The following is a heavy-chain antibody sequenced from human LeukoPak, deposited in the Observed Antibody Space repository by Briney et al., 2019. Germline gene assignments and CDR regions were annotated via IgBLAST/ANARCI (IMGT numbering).Heavy chain of an antibody. D-gene: IGHD1-1*01. CDR2: IDSDGSST. CDR1: GFTFSSYW. Sequence: PGGSLRLSCEASGFTFSSYWMHWVRQAPGKGLVWVSRIDSDGSSTSYADSVKGRFTISRDNARNTVYLQMNSLRADDTAVYYCARDHSGWNGYFDSWGQGTLVTVSS. J-gene: IGHJ4*02. V-gene: IGHV3-74*01. CDR3: ARDHSGWNGYFDS.